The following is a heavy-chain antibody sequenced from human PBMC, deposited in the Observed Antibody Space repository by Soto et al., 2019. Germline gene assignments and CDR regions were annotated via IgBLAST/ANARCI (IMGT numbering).Heavy chain of an antibody. Sequence: QLQLQESGPGLVKPSETLSLTCTVSGGSISSSSYYWGWIRQPPGKGLEWIGSIYYSGSTYYNPSLKNRVTISVDTSKNQFSLKLSSVTAADTAVYYCRVVPAAPRAYYGMDVWGQGTTVTVSS. J-gene: IGHJ6*02. D-gene: IGHD2-2*01. V-gene: IGHV4-39*01. CDR1: GGSISSSSYY. CDR2: IYYSGST. CDR3: RVVPAAPRAYYGMDV.